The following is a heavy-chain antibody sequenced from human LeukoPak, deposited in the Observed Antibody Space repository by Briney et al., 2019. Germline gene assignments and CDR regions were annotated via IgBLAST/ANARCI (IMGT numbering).Heavy chain of an antibody. CDR2: ISYDGSNK. V-gene: IGHV3-30*04. J-gene: IGHJ4*02. CDR1: GFTFSSYA. Sequence: GGSLRLSCAASGFTFSSYAMHWVRQAPGKGLEWVAVISYDGSNKYYADSVKGRFTISRDNSKNTLYLQMNSLRAEDTAVYYCARDATVTTVGATPYWGQGTLVTVSS. D-gene: IGHD4-17*01. CDR3: ARDATVTTVGATPY.